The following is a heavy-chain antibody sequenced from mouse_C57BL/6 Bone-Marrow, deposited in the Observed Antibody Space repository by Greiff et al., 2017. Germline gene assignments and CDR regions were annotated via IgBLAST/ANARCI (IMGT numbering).Heavy chain of an antibody. V-gene: IGHV5-6*01. Sequence: EVKLVESGGDLVKPGGSLKLSCAASGFTFSSYGMSWVRQTPDKRLEWVATISSGGSYTYYPDSVKGRFTISRDNAKNTLYLQMSSLKSEDTAMYYYARQGYDGYPHAMDYWGQGTSVTVSS. CDR2: ISSGGSYT. J-gene: IGHJ4*01. D-gene: IGHD2-3*01. CDR3: ARQGYDGYPHAMDY. CDR1: GFTFSSYG.